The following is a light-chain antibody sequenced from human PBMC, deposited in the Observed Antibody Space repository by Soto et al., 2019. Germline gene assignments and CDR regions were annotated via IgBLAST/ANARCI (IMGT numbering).Light chain of an antibody. Sequence: QSALTQPASVSGSPGQSITISCTGTSSDVGDYNYVSWYQQHPGKAPKLMIYEVRDRPSGVSNRFSGSKSGNTASLTISGLQAEDEADYYCSSFTSISTYVFGTGTKVTVL. V-gene: IGLV2-14*01. CDR1: SSDVGDYNY. CDR2: EVR. J-gene: IGLJ1*01. CDR3: SSFTSISTYV.